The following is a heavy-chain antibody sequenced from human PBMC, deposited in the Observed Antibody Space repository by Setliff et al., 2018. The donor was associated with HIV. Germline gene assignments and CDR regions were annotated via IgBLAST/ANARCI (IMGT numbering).Heavy chain of an antibody. V-gene: IGHV4-59*01. CDR2: IPYSGST. J-gene: IGHJ4*02. Sequence: SETLSLTCTVSGGSISSSYWTWTRQPPGKGLAWIGNIPYSGSTNYNPSLKGRVTLSVDTSKNQLSLKLSSVTAADTAVYYCARQPRWLQFPRYFDYWGQGTLVTVSS. CDR3: ARQPRWLQFPRYFDY. CDR1: GGSISSSY. D-gene: IGHD5-12*01.